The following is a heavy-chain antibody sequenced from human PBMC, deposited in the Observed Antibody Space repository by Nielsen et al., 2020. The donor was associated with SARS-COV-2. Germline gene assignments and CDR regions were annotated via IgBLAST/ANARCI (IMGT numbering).Heavy chain of an antibody. J-gene: IGHJ4*02. V-gene: IGHV1-46*01. CDR3: ARGLVGATTMGYYFDY. D-gene: IGHD1-26*01. CDR2: INPSGGST. Sequence: VRQMPGKGLEWMGIINPSGGSTSYAQKFQGRVTMTRDTSTSTVYMELSSLRSEDTAVYYCARGLVGATTMGYYFDYWGQGTLVTVSS.